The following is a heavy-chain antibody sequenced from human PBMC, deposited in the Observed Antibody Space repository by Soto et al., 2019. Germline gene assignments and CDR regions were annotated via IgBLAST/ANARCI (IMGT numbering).Heavy chain of an antibody. Sequence: PVGSLRLSCASSGFTLSMSAVNWVRQAPGKGLEWVSYISDSGDRTYYADSVEGRFTISRDRSKNTVSLQMDSLRAEDTAVYYCAKDRGIIVKAGDAFDVWGQGTKVTV. CDR2: ISDSGDRT. V-gene: IGHV3-23*01. CDR3: AKDRGIIVKAGDAFDV. J-gene: IGHJ3*01. CDR1: GFTLSMSA. D-gene: IGHD3-16*02.